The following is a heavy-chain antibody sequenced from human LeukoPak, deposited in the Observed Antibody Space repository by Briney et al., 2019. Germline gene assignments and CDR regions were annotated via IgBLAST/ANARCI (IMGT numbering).Heavy chain of an antibody. CDR2: IYHSGST. V-gene: IGHV4-38-2*02. CDR3: ARVASRYSGYEKAVAASNWFDP. D-gene: IGHD5-12*01. CDR1: GYSISSGYY. J-gene: IGHJ5*02. Sequence: PSETLSLTCTVSGYSISSGYYWGWIRQPPGKGLEWLGSIYHSGSTYYNPSLKSRVTISVDTSKNQFSLKLSSVTAADTAVYYCARVASRYSGYEKAVAASNWFDPWGQGTLVTVSS.